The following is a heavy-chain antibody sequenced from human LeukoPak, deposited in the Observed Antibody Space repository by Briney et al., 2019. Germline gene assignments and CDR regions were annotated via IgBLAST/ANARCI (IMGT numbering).Heavy chain of an antibody. CDR1: GFTFSSYA. J-gene: IGHJ4*02. D-gene: IGHD3-3*01. CDR2: ISGSGGST. CDR3: ARGFIAQYYDFWSGLIDY. V-gene: IGHV3-23*01. Sequence: GGSLRLSCAASGFTFSSYAMSWVRQAPGKGLEWVSAISGSGGSTYYADSVKGRFTISRDNSKNTLYLQMNSLRAEDTAVYYCARGFIAQYYDFWSGLIDYWGQGTLVTVSS.